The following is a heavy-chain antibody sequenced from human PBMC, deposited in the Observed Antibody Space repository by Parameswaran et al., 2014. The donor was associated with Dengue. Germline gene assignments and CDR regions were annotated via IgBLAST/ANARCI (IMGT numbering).Heavy chain of an antibody. J-gene: IGHJ6*02. D-gene: IGHD1-7*01. Sequence: WVRQAPGQGLEWMGWISAYNGNTNYAQKLQGRVTMTTDTSTSTAYMELRSLRSDDTAVYYCARDHVTGTTPMDVWGQGTTVTVSS. V-gene: IGHV1-18*01. CDR2: ISAYNGNT. CDR3: ARDHVTGTTPMDV.